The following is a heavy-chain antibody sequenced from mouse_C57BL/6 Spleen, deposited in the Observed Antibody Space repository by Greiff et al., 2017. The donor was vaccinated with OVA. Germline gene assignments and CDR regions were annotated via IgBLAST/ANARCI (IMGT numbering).Heavy chain of an antibody. Sequence: QLQQSGAELVRPGASVTLSCKASGYTFTDYEMHWVKQTPVHGLEWIGAIDPETGGTAYNQKFKGKAILTADKSSSTAYMELRSLTSEDSAVYYCTRSDSSGIYAMDYWGQGTSVTVSS. V-gene: IGHV1-15*01. D-gene: IGHD3-2*02. CDR3: TRSDSSGIYAMDY. J-gene: IGHJ4*01. CDR2: IDPETGGT. CDR1: GYTFTDYE.